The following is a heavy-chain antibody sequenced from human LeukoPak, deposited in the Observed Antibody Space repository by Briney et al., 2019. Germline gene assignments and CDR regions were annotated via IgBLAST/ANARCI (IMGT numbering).Heavy chain of an antibody. CDR3: AKDAVWFGELLGEDWFDP. Sequence: PGRALRLSCAASGFTFSSYGMHRVRQAPGKGLGWVAVISYDGSNKYYADSVKGRFTISRDNSKNTLYLQMNSLRAEDTAVYYCAKDAVWFGELLGEDWFDPWGQGTLVTVSS. CDR2: ISYDGSNK. V-gene: IGHV3-30*18. J-gene: IGHJ5*02. D-gene: IGHD3-10*01. CDR1: GFTFSSYG.